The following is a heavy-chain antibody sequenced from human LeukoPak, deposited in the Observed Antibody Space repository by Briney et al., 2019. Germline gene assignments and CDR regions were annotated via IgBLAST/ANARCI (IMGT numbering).Heavy chain of an antibody. Sequence: SETLPPTCAVYGGSFSSYYWSWIRQPPGKGLEWIGEINHSGSTNYNPSLKSRVTISVDTSKSQFSLKLSSLTAADTAVYYCASLLNVAGYSGYDSDYWGHGTLVTVSS. CDR2: INHSGST. D-gene: IGHD5-12*01. J-gene: IGHJ4*01. CDR3: ASLLNVAGYSGYDSDY. V-gene: IGHV4-34*01. CDR1: GGSFSSYY.